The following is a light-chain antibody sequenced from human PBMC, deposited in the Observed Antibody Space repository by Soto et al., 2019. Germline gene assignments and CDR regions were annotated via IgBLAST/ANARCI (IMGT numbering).Light chain of an antibody. J-gene: IGKJ5*01. V-gene: IGKV3-11*01. Sequence: EIVLTQSPATLSLSPGERATLSFRASQRVDTYLAWFQQKPGQAPRLLIYDASKRATGIPVRFSGSGSGTDFTLTISSLEPEDFAVYFCHQRFDSITFGQGTRLEIK. CDR3: HQRFDSIT. CDR1: QRVDTY. CDR2: DAS.